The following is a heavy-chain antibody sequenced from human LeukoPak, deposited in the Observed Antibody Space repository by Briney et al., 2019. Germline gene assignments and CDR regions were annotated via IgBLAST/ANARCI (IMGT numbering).Heavy chain of an antibody. Sequence: SETLSLTCAVYGGSFSGYYWSWIRQPPGKGLEWIGEINHSGSTNYNPSLKSRVTISVDTSKNQFSLKLSSVTAADTAVYYCARGGYYDTLTGYPFDYWGQGTLVTVSS. V-gene: IGHV4-34*01. CDR1: GGSFSGYY. CDR3: ARGGYYDTLTGYPFDY. CDR2: INHSGST. J-gene: IGHJ4*02. D-gene: IGHD3-9*01.